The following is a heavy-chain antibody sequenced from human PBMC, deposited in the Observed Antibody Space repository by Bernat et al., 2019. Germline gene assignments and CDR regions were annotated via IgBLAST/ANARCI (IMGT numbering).Heavy chain of an antibody. CDR1: GGSFSGYY. V-gene: IGHV4-34*11. CDR2: IYYSGST. Sequence: QVQLQQWGAGLLKPSETLSLTCAVYGGSFSGYYWSWIRQPPGKGLEWIGYIYYSGSTNYNPSLKSRVTISVDTSKNQFSLKLSSVTAADTAVYYCARDSSSNFDYWGQGTLVTVSS. D-gene: IGHD6-6*01. J-gene: IGHJ4*02. CDR3: ARDSSSNFDY.